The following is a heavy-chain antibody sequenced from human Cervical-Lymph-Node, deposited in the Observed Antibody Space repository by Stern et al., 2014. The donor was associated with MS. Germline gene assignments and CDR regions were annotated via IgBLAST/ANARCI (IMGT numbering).Heavy chain of an antibody. J-gene: IGHJ6*02. V-gene: IGHV1-2*02. CDR3: ARDQRGITIFGVVTDYYYLGMDV. Sequence: QVQLVQSGAEVKKPGASVKVSCKTSGYIFTGYYIHWVRQAPGQGLEWMAWINPNTGGPKDAQKFQGRVTMSRDTSISTAYVELSSLTSDDTAVYYCARDQRGITIFGVVTDYYYLGMDVWGQGTTVTVSS. CDR2: INPNTGGP. CDR1: GYIFTGYY. D-gene: IGHD3-3*01.